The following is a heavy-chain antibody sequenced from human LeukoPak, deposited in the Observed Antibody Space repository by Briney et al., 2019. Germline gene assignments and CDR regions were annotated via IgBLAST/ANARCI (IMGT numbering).Heavy chain of an antibody. V-gene: IGHV3-30-3*01. Sequence: PGGSLRLSCAASGFTFSSYAMHWVRQAPGKGLEWVAVISYDGSNKYYADSVKGRFTISRDNSKNTLYLQMNSLRAEDTAVYYCARELYGDSNYYYYGMDVWGQGTTVTVSS. D-gene: IGHD4-17*01. CDR3: ARELYGDSNYYYYGMDV. CDR2: ISYDGSNK. J-gene: IGHJ6*02. CDR1: GFTFSSYA.